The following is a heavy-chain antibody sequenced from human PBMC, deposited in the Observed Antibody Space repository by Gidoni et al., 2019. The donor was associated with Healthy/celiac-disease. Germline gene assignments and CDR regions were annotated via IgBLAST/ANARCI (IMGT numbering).Heavy chain of an antibody. D-gene: IGHD3-22*01. CDR1: GFTFSSYS. Sequence: EVQLVESGGGLVQPGGSLRLSCAASGFTFSSYSMNWVRQAPGKGLEWVSYISSSSSTIIYAGSGKGRFTISRDNAKNSLYLQMNRLRAEDTAVYYCARVQGYYGSSCLYYYGMDVWGQGTTVTVSS. CDR3: ARVQGYYGSSCLYYYGMDV. J-gene: IGHJ6*02. V-gene: IGHV3-48*01. CDR2: ISSSSSTI.